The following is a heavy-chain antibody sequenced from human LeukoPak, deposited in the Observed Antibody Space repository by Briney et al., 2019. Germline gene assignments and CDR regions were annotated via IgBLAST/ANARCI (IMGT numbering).Heavy chain of an antibody. CDR2: ITTSGTTL. J-gene: IGHJ5*02. Sequence: TGGSLRLSCAASGFTFSSYEMNWVRQAPGKGREWISYITTSGTTLDYADSVKGRFTISRDNAKNSLYLQMNSLRAEDTAVYYCARPYSSGWDNWFDPWGQGTLVTVSS. V-gene: IGHV3-48*03. CDR3: ARPYSSGWDNWFDP. CDR1: GFTFSSYE. D-gene: IGHD6-19*01.